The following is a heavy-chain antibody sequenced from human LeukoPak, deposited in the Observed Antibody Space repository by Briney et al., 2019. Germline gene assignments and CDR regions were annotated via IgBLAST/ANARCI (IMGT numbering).Heavy chain of an antibody. Sequence: GGSLRLPCAASGFTFSSYAMNWVRQAPGKGLEWVSAIGGSGGSTYYADSVKGRFTVSRDNSKNTFFVQMNSLRADDTAVYYCAKVDSFWYFDLWGRGTLVTVSS. D-gene: IGHD3-9*01. CDR2: IGGSGGST. J-gene: IGHJ2*01. CDR3: AKVDSFWYFDL. V-gene: IGHV3-23*01. CDR1: GFTFSSYA.